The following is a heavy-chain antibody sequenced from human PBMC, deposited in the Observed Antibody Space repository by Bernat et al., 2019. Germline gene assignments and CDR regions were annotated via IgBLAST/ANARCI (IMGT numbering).Heavy chain of an antibody. J-gene: IGHJ6*03. Sequence: EVQLVQSGAEVKKPGESLRISCKGSGYSFTSYWISWVRQMPGKGLEGMGRMDPSDPYTNYSPSFQGHVTISADKSISTAYLQWSSLKASDTAMYYCARMGLDYDFWSGYYAGGYYYYYMDVWGKGTTVTVSS. D-gene: IGHD3-3*01. CDR2: MDPSDPYT. V-gene: IGHV5-10-1*03. CDR3: ARMGLDYDFWSGYYAGGYYYYYMDV. CDR1: GYSFTSYW.